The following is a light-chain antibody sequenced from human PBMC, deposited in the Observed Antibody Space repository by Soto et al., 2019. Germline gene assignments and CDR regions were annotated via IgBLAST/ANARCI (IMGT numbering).Light chain of an antibody. J-gene: IGKJ1*01. Sequence: EVVMTQSPATLSLSPGERATLSCRASQSFSSSLAWYQQKPGQAPRLLIYGASTRAAGIPDRFSGSGSETEFTLTISSLQAEDFAIYYCQQYNNWWTFGQGTKVEIK. CDR2: GAS. CDR1: QSFSSS. V-gene: IGKV3-15*01. CDR3: QQYNNWWT.